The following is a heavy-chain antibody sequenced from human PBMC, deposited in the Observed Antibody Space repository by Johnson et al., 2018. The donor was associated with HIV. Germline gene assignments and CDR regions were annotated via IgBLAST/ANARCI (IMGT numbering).Heavy chain of an antibody. J-gene: IGHJ3*02. Sequence: GRFTISRDNSKNTLYLQMNSLRAEDTAVYYCARAELPDAFDIWGQGTMVTVSS. V-gene: IGHV3-30*01. D-gene: IGHD1-7*01. CDR3: ARAELPDAFDI.